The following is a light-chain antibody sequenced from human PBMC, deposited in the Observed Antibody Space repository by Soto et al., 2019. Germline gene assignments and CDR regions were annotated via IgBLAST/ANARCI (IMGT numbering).Light chain of an antibody. V-gene: IGKV3-20*01. CDR1: QSVSTRY. CDR2: GAS. J-gene: IGKJ1*01. Sequence: EMVLTQSPGTLSLSPGGRAALSCSASQSVSTRYLAWLQQKPGQAPRPLIYGASSRATGIPDRFSGSGSGTDFTLTISRLEPEDFAVYYCQQYGSSPPGTFGQGTKVDIK. CDR3: QQYGSSPPGT.